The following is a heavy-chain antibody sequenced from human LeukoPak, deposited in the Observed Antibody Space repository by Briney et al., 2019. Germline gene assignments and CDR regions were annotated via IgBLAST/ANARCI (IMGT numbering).Heavy chain of an antibody. CDR3: AKDGTTVTTIYYYCGMDV. CDR1: GFTFSSYA. CDR2: ILYDGSNK. V-gene: IGHV3-30-3*01. D-gene: IGHD4-17*01. Sequence: GGSLRLSCAASGFTFSSYAMHWVRQAPGKGLEWVVVILYDGSNKYYADSVKGRFTISRDNSKNTLYLQMNSLRAEDTAVYYCAKDGTTVTTIYYYCGMDVWGQGTTVTVSS. J-gene: IGHJ6*02.